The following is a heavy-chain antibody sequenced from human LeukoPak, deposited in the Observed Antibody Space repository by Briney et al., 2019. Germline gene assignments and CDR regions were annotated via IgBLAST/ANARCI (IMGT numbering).Heavy chain of an antibody. CDR3: ARGLSDVY. CDR2: INHSGST. CDR1: GGSFSGYY. Sequence: SETLSLTCAVYGGSFSGYYWTWIHQPPGKGLEWIGEINHSGSTNYNPSLKSRVTISIDTSKNQFSLILSSVTAADTAVYYCARGLSDVYWGQGTLVIVSS. J-gene: IGHJ4*02. V-gene: IGHV4-34*01.